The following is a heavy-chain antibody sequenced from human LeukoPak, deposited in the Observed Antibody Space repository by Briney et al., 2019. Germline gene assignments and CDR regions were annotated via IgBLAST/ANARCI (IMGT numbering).Heavy chain of an antibody. V-gene: IGHV3-74*01. Sequence: GGSLRLSCEASGFTFSSYWMHWVRQIPGKGLMWVSRIESNGLTLYADSVRVRFTISRDNGKNTIYLQMNSLRVDDTAIYYCAKAATYFYGSVTYDWFESWGQGTLVTVSS. J-gene: IGHJ5*01. CDR2: IESNGLT. D-gene: IGHD3-10*01. CDR1: GFTFSSYW. CDR3: AKAATYFYGSVTYDWFES.